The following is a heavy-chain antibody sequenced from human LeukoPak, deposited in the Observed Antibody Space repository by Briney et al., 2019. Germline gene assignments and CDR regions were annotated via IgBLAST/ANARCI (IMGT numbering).Heavy chain of an antibody. CDR1: GFTFSDYW. CDR2: INHSGST. D-gene: IGHD5-24*01. Sequence: PGGSLRLSCAASGFTFSDYWMTWVRQAPGKGLEWIGEINHSGSTNYNPSLKSRVTISVDTSKNQFSLKLSSVTAADTAVYYCARSRWLHSQGGWYFDLWGRGTLVTVSS. V-gene: IGHV4-34*01. CDR3: ARSRWLHSQGGWYFDL. J-gene: IGHJ2*01.